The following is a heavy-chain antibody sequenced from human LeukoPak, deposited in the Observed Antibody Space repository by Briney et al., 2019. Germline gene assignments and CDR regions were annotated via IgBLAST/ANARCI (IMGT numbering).Heavy chain of an antibody. CDR3: ARAGYYYDGSGCYYADY. V-gene: IGHV4-4*07. CDR1: GGSISSYY. J-gene: IGHJ4*02. Sequence: NPSETLSLTCTVSGGSISSYYWSWIRQPAGKGLEWIGRIYTSGSTNYNPSLKSRVTMSVDTSKNQFSLKLSSVTAADTAVYYCARAGYYYDGSGCYYADYWGQGTLVTVSS. D-gene: IGHD3-22*01. CDR2: IYTSGST.